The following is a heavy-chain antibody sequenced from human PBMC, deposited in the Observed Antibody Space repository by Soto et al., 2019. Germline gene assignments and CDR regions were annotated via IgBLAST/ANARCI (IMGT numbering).Heavy chain of an antibody. J-gene: IGHJ6*03. CDR1: GFTFSGSA. V-gene: IGHV3-73*01. Sequence: HPGGSLRLSCAASGFTFSGSAMHWVRQASGKGLEWVGRIRSKANSYATAYAASVKGRFTISRDDSKNTAYLQMNSLKTEDTAVYYCTRHDYDFWSGLAPASEHLPRYYYYYYYMDVYGKATTVTVSS. D-gene: IGHD3-3*01. CDR2: IRSKANSYAT. CDR3: TRHDYDFWSGLAPASEHLPRYYYYYYYMDV.